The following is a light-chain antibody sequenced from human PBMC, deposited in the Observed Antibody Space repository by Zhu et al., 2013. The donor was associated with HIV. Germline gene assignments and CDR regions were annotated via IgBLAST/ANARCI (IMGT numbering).Light chain of an antibody. V-gene: IGKV1-9*01. Sequence: DIQLTQSPSFLSASVGDRVTITCWASQGISSYLAWYQQKPGKAPKLLIYAASTLQSGVPSRFSGSGSGTDFTLTISCLQSEDFATYYCQQYYSYPRTFGQGTKVEIK. CDR2: AAS. J-gene: IGKJ1*01. CDR1: QGISSY. CDR3: QQYYSYPRT.